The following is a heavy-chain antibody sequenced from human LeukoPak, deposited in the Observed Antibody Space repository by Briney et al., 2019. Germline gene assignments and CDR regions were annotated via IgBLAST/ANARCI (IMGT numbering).Heavy chain of an antibody. CDR2: ITPMFGTA. V-gene: IGHV1-69*13. CDR1: GGTFSRYA. Sequence: SVKVSCKASGGTFSRYAISWVRQAPGQGLEWMGGITPMFGTANYAQKFQGRVTITADESTRTAYMELRSLKSEDTAVYYCPRDAAIHDSHAYYYLWWGQGTLVTVSS. CDR3: PRDAAIHDSHAYYYLW. D-gene: IGHD3-22*01. J-gene: IGHJ4*02.